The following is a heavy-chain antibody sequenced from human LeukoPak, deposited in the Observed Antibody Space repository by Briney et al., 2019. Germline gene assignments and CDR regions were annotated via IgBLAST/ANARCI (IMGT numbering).Heavy chain of an antibody. CDR2: ISYDGSNK. D-gene: IGHD3-22*01. CDR3: ARDPSTPPTYYYDSSGYINAFDI. Sequence: GGSLRLSCAASGFTFSSYAMHWVRQAPGKGLEWVAVISYDGSNKYYADSVKGRFTISRDNSKNTLYLQMNSLRAEDTAVHYCARDPSTPPTYYYDSSGYINAFDIWGQGTMVTVSS. CDR1: GFTFSSYA. J-gene: IGHJ3*02. V-gene: IGHV3-30-3*01.